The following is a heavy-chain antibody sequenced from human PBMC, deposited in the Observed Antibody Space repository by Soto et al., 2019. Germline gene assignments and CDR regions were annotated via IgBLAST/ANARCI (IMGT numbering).Heavy chain of an antibody. J-gene: IGHJ6*02. CDR1: GGSIRRYY. D-gene: IGHD2-15*01. CDR3: AREVASGFGMDV. CDR2: IYTSGST. V-gene: IGHV4-4*07. Sequence: QVQLQESGPGLVKPSETLSLTCNVSGGSIRRYYWSWVRQPAGKPLEWIVRIYTSGSTKYNPSLKIRVSMSVDPSKNQFSLEVTSVTAADTSVYYFAREVASGFGMDVWGLGTTVTVSS.